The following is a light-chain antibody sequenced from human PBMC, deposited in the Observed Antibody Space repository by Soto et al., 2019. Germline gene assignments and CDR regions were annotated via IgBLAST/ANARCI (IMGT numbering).Light chain of an antibody. Sequence: EIVLTQSPGTLSLSPGERATLSCRASQSVSSSYLAWYQQKPGQAPRLLIYGASSMATGIPDRFSGSGFGTDFTLTISRLEPEDFAVYYCQQYGSFFGGGTKV. J-gene: IGKJ4*01. CDR2: GAS. CDR3: QQYGSF. CDR1: QSVSSSY. V-gene: IGKV3-20*01.